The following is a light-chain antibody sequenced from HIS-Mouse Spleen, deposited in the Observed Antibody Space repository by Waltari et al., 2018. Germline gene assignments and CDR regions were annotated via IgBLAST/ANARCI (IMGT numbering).Light chain of an antibody. J-gene: IGLJ2*01. CDR2: DDS. Sequence: SYVLTQPPSVSVAPGKTARITCGGNNIGSKSVHWYQQKPGQAPVLVVYDDSDRPSGIPARFSGSNSGNTATLTISRVEAGDEADYYCQVWDSSSDHVVFGRGTKLTVL. CDR1: NIGSKS. V-gene: IGLV3-21*03. CDR3: QVWDSSSDHVV.